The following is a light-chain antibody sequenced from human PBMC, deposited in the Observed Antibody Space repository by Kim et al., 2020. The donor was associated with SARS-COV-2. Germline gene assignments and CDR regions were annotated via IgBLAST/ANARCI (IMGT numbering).Light chain of an antibody. J-gene: IGLJ3*02. CDR2: VNSDGSL. CDR1: SGHSNYA. Sequence: QLVLTQSPSASASLGASVKLTCTLSSGHSNYAIAWHQQHPEKGPRYLMKVNSDGSLIKGDGIPDRFSGSRSGAERYLTISSLQSEDEADYYCQACGIDNNWVFGGGTQLTVL. CDR3: QACGIDNNWV. V-gene: IGLV4-69*01.